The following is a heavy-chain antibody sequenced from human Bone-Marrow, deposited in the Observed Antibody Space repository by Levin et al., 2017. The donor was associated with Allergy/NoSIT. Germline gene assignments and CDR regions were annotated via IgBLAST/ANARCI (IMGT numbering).Heavy chain of an antibody. CDR1: GGSVSSNNHY. D-gene: IGHD3-16*02. CDR2: IYYSGTT. V-gene: IGHV4-61*01. Sequence: SETLSLTCSVSGGSVSSNNHYWSWIRQPPGKGLEWIGYIYYSGTTNYNPSLKSRVTISVDTSKDQFSLKLRSVTAADTAVYYCARTKPLSLENRWVGNWFDPWGQGTLVIVSS. CDR3: ARTKPLSLENRWVGNWFDP. J-gene: IGHJ5*02.